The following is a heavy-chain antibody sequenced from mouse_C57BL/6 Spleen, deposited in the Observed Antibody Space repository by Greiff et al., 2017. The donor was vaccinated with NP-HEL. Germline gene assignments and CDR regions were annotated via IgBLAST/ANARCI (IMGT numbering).Heavy chain of an antibody. V-gene: IGHV1-76*01. Sequence: QVQLQQSGAELVRPGASVKLSCKASGYTFTDYYINWVKQRPGQGLEWIARIYPGSGNTYYNEKFKGKATLTAEKSSSTAYMQLSSLTSEDSAVYFCAGDNRGYFDYWGQGTTLTVSS. CDR1: GYTFTDYY. J-gene: IGHJ2*01. D-gene: IGHD3-1*01. CDR3: AGDNRGYFDY. CDR2: IYPGSGNT.